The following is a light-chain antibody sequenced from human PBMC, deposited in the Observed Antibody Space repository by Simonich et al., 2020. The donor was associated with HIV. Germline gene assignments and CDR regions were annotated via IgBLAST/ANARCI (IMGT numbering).Light chain of an antibody. V-gene: IGKV1-5*03. CDR1: QSIDNW. J-gene: IGKJ1*01. Sequence: DIQMTQSPSTLSAHVGDRVTITCRASQSIDNWLAWYQHKPGKAPKLLVYEASSLQSGCPSRFSGSGSGAEFTLTISSLQPDDFATYYCQQYSNYSRTFGQGTKVDIK. CDR3: QQYSNYSRT. CDR2: EAS.